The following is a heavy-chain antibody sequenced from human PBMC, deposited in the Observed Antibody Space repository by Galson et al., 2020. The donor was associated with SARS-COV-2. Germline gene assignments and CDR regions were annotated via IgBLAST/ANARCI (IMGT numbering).Heavy chain of an antibody. D-gene: IGHD3-22*01. J-gene: IGHJ3*02. CDR2: MWYAGGNE. V-gene: IGHV3-33*01. CDR3: AREQVTTLSSNDAFDI. Sequence: GGSLRLSCAASGFSLSNYAIHWVRQAAGKGLEWVAVMWYAGGNEYYADSVKGRFIISRDNSKNALYLQMNSLRAEDTAVYYCAREQVTTLSSNDAFDIWGPGTLVTVSS. CDR1: GFSLSNYA.